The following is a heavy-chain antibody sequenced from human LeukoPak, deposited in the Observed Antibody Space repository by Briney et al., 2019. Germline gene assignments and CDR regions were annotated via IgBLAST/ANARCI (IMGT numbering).Heavy chain of an antibody. D-gene: IGHD6-13*01. CDR2: TYYRSKWYN. CDR1: GDSVSSNSAA. J-gene: IGHJ6*02. CDR3: ARDFPQLAPYYYGMDV. Sequence: SQTLSLTCAISGDSVSSNSAAWNWIRQPPSRGLEWLGRTYYRSKWYNDYAVSVKSRITINPDTSKNQFSLQLNSVTPEDTAVYYCARDFPQLAPYYYGMDVWGQGTTVTVSS. V-gene: IGHV6-1*01.